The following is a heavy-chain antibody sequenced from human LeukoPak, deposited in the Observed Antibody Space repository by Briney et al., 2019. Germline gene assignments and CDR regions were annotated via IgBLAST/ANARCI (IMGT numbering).Heavy chain of an antibody. D-gene: IGHD3-10*01. Sequence: GGSLGLSCAVSGFTFDDYAMHWVRQAPGKGLEWVSLISWNGDTTHYADSVKGRFTISRDNLKNSLYLQMNSVRLEDSALYYCVRVSGSYYSPHFDSWGQGTLVTVSS. CDR3: VRVSGSYYSPHFDS. V-gene: IGHV3-43D*03. CDR1: GFTFDDYA. CDR2: ISWNGDTT. J-gene: IGHJ4*02.